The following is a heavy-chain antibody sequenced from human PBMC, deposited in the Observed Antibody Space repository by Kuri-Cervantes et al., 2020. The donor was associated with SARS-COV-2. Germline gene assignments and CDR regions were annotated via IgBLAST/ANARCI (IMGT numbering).Heavy chain of an antibody. J-gene: IGHJ6*03. CDR2: IYHSGST. CDR3: ARAAGDQGEYYYYYYMDV. Sequence: GSLRPSCTVSGYSTSSGYYWGWIRQPPGKGLEWIGSIYHSGSTYYNPSLKSRVTISVDTSKNQFSLKLSSVTAADTAVYYCARAAGDQGEYYYYYYMDVWGKGTTVTVSS. D-gene: IGHD7-27*01. V-gene: IGHV4-38-2*02. CDR1: GYSTSSGYY.